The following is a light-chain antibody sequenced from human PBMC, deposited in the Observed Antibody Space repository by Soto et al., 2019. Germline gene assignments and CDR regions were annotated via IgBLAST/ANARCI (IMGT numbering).Light chain of an antibody. V-gene: IGLV2-14*01. CDR2: DVS. CDR3: SSYTSSSTSHV. Sequence: VLNQPASVSGSPGQSITISCTGTSSDVGGYNYISWYQQHPGKAPKLMIYDVSNRPSGVSNRFSGSKSGNTASLTISGLQAEDEADYYCSSYTSSSTSHVFGTGTKVTVL. CDR1: SSDVGGYNY. J-gene: IGLJ1*01.